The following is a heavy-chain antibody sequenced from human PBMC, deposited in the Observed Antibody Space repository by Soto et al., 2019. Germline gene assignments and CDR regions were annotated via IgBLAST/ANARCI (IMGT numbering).Heavy chain of an antibody. CDR2: IYYSGST. Sequence: QVQLQESGPGLVKPSETLSLTCTVSGGSISSYYWSWIRQPPGKGLEWIGYIYYSGSTNYNPSLKSRVTISVDTSKIQFSLKLSSVTAADTAVYYCARLSDHSMNYWGQGTLVTVSS. V-gene: IGHV4-59*08. CDR3: ARLSDHSMNY. J-gene: IGHJ4*02. CDR1: GGSISSYY. D-gene: IGHD2-15*01.